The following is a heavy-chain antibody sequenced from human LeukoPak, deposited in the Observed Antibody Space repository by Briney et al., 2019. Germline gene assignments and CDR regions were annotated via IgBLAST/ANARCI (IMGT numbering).Heavy chain of an antibody. D-gene: IGHD3-22*01. CDR2: VSQSGNT. J-gene: IGHJ4*02. Sequence: SETLSLTCTVSGGSISNYYWSWIRQPPGKGLEWIGYVSQSGNTNYNPSLKSRVTISVDTSKNQFSLKLSSVSAADTAVYYCAREKYYYDSSGYYGYFDYWGQGTLVTVSS. CDR3: AREKYYYDSSGYYGYFDY. CDR1: GGSISNYY. V-gene: IGHV4-59*01.